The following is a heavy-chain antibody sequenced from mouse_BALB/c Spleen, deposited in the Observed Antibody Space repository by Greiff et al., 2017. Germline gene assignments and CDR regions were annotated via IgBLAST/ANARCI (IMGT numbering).Heavy chain of an antibody. CDR2: ISYDGSN. J-gene: IGHJ2*01. CDR3: ARDLPYDGYYEGYFDY. Sequence: EVHLVESGPGLVKPSQSLSLTCSVTGYSITSGYYWNWIRQFPGNKLEWMGYISYDGSNNYNPSLKNRISITRDTSKNQFFLKLNSVTTEDTATYYCARDLPYDGYYEGYFDYWGQGTTLTVSS. V-gene: IGHV3-6*02. CDR1: GYSITSGYY. D-gene: IGHD2-3*01.